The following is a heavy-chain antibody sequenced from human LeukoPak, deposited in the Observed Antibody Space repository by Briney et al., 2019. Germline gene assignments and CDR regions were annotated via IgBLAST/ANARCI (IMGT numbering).Heavy chain of an antibody. D-gene: IGHD6-19*01. Sequence: KSSETLSLTCTVSGGSISSYYWSWIRQPPGKGLEWIGYIYYSGSTNYNPSLKSRVTISVDTSKNQFSLKLSSVTAADTAVYYCARERAVAGPLFDYWGQGTLVTVSS. CDR2: IYYSGST. CDR3: ARERAVAGPLFDY. J-gene: IGHJ4*02. CDR1: GGSISSYY. V-gene: IGHV4-59*01.